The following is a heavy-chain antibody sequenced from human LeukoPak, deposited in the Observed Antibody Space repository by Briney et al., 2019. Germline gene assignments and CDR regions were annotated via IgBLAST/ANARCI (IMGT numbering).Heavy chain of an antibody. CDR1: GGSISSYY. V-gene: IGHV4-59*08. CDR3: ARQRVNKWNNLWSFDY. CDR2: IYYAGST. Sequence: SETLSLTCTVSGGSISSYYWSWIRQPPGKGLEWIGYIYYAGSTNYNPSLKSRVTISLDTSKNQFSLKLSSMTAADTAVYYCARQRVNKWNNLWSFDYWGQGTLVTVSS. D-gene: IGHD1/OR15-1a*01. J-gene: IGHJ4*02.